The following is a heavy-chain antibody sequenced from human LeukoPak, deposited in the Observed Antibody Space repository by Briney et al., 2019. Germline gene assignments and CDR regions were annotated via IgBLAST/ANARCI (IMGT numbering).Heavy chain of an antibody. CDR1: GFTFSSYS. D-gene: IGHD6-6*01. CDR2: ISSSSSYI. V-gene: IGHV3-21*01. J-gene: IGHJ3*02. Sequence: GGSLRLSCATSGFTFSSYSMNWVRQAPGKGLEWVSSISSSSSYIYYADSVKGRFTISRDNAKNSLYLQMNSLRAEDTAVYYCARWLSRYSSSRGAFDIWGQGTMVTVSS. CDR3: ARWLSRYSSSRGAFDI.